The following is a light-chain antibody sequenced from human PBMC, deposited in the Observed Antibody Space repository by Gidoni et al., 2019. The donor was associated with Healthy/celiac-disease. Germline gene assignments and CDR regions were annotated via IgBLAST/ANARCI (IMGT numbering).Light chain of an antibody. CDR3: QQYGSSPLYT. J-gene: IGKJ2*01. V-gene: IGKV3-20*01. CDR2: GAS. CDR1: QRVSSRY. Sequence: IVLTQSPRSLSLSPGERATLSCRPSQRVSSRYLAWYQQKSGQAPRLLIYGASSRATGIPDRFSGSGSGTDFTLTISRLEPEDFAVYYCQQYGSSPLYTFGQGTKLEIK.